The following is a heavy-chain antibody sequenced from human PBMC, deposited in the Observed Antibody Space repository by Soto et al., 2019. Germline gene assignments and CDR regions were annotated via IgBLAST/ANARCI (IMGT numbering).Heavy chain of an antibody. CDR2: ISSSSSTI. J-gene: IGHJ5*02. Sequence: EVQLVESGGGLVQPGGSLRLSCAASGFTFSSYSMNWVRQAPGKGLEWVSYISSSSSTIYYADSVKGRFIISRDNAKNSLYLQMNSLRAEDTAVDYCARHPERIAEIGWFDPWGQGTLVTVSS. V-gene: IGHV3-48*01. CDR3: ARHPERIAEIGWFDP. D-gene: IGHD6-13*01. CDR1: GFTFSSYS.